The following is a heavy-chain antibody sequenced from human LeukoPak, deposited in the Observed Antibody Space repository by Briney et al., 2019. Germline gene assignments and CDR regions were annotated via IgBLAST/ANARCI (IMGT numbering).Heavy chain of an antibody. D-gene: IGHD2-2*01. V-gene: IGHV3-30*02. CDR3: AKDQLGYCSSTSCCPFDY. J-gene: IGHJ4*02. CDR1: GFTFSSYG. Sequence: GGSMRLSCAASGFTFSSYGMHWVRQAPGKGLEWVAFIRYDGSNNYYADFVKGRFTISRDNSKNTLYLQMNSLRAEDTAVYYCAKDQLGYCSSTSCCPFDYWGQGTLVTVSS. CDR2: IRYDGSNN.